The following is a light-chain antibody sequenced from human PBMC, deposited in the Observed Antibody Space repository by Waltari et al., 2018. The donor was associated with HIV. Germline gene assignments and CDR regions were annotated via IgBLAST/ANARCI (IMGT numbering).Light chain of an antibody. J-gene: IGKJ2*01. V-gene: IGKV1-39*01. CDR1: QSSSRY. CDR3: QQSYTSPHT. CDR2: STS. Sequence: DIQMTQSPSSLSASVGDGVTITCRASQSSSRYLNWYQQKPGKAPKLLIHSTSSLQRGVPSMFSGSGSGTEFTLTISGLQFEDSATYYCQQSYTSPHTFGQGTNVEIK.